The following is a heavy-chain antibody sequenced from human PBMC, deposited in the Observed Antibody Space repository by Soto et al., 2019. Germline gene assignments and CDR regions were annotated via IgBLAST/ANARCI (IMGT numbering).Heavy chain of an antibody. J-gene: IGHJ4*02. CDR3: ARDAAVGLFDY. Sequence: ASLKVTCKASGYTCTAYCISWKLQAPGQGLEWMGWISAYNGNTTYAQKLQGRVTMTTDTSTSTAYMELRSLRSDDTAVYYCARDAAVGLFDYWGQGTLVTVSS. CDR1: GYTCTAYC. V-gene: IGHV1-18*01. D-gene: IGHD1-26*01. CDR2: ISAYNGNT.